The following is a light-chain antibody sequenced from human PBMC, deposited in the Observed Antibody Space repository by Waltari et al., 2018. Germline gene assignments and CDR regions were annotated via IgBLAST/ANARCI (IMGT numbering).Light chain of an antibody. Sequence: EIVLTQSPDTLSLSPGERATLSCRASQSISTYLAWYQQRPGQAPRLLIYDAPNMATGIPARFSGSGSGTDFTLTISSLEPEDFAVYYCQQRSNWWTFGQGTKVEIK. V-gene: IGKV3-11*01. CDR1: QSISTY. J-gene: IGKJ1*01. CDR3: QQRSNWWT. CDR2: DAP.